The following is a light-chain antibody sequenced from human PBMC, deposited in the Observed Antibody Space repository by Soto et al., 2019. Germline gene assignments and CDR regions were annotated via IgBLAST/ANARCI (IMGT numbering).Light chain of an antibody. Sequence: DIPMTQSASSLPASVGDTVTISCQASQDISKYLNWFQQKPEKAPKLLIYDVFNVETGVPSRFSGRGSGTDFTLIISNLQPEDFATYYCQQYDQLPITFGGGTKVDI. J-gene: IGKJ4*01. V-gene: IGKV1-33*01. CDR3: QQYDQLPIT. CDR2: DVF. CDR1: QDISKY.